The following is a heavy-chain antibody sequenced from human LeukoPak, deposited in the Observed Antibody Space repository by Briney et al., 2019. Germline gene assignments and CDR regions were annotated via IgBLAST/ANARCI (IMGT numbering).Heavy chain of an antibody. V-gene: IGHV3-23*01. D-gene: IGHD2/OR15-2a*01. CDR2: INGRGDNT. CDR1: GFTFSSYA. Sequence: GGPLRLSCAASGFTFSSYAMNWVRQAPGKGLVWVSAINGRGDNTYYADSVKGRFTISRDNSKSTLFLQMNSLRAEDTAIYYCAKDRVSPGFNLFDPWGQGTLVTVSS. CDR3: AKDRVSPGFNLFDP. J-gene: IGHJ5*02.